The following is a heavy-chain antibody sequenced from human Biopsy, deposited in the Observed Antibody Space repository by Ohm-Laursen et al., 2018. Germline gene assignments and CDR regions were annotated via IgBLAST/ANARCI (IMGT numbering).Heavy chain of an antibody. Sequence: GSSVKVSCKASGLTFSSSAVQWVRQARGQRLEWIGWIVVGSGHTNYAQKFQERVTITRDMSTSTAYMELTSLRSEDTAVHYCAATSTLYYYYYAMDVWDQGTTITVSS. CDR3: AATSTLYYYYYAMDV. J-gene: IGHJ6*02. CDR1: GLTFSSSA. CDR2: IVVGSGHT. V-gene: IGHV1-58*01.